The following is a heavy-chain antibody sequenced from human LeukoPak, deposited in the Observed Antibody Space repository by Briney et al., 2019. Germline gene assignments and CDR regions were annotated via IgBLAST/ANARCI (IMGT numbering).Heavy chain of an antibody. CDR1: GGSFSGYY. D-gene: IGHD1-26*01. V-gene: IGHV4-34*01. CDR3: ARGRGSYSRGVLGY. J-gene: IGHJ4*02. Sequence: SETLSLTCAVYGGSFSGYYWSWVRQPPGKGLEWIGEINHSGGTNYNPSLKSRVTISVDTSKNKFSLKLSSVTAADTAVYYCARGRGSYSRGVLGYWGQGTLVTVSS. CDR2: INHSGGT.